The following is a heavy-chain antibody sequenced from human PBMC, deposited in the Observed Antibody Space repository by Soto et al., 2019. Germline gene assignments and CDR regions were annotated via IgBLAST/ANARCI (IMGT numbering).Heavy chain of an antibody. V-gene: IGHV3-48*04. J-gene: IGHJ6*03. CDR3: ARAPPRSVAGNYYYYYYMDV. D-gene: IGHD6-19*01. CDR2: ISSSSSTI. Sequence: GGSLRLSCAASGFTFSSYSMNWVRQAPGKGLEWVSYISSSSSTIYYADSVKGRFTISRDNAKNSLYLQMNSLRAEDTAVYYCARAPPRSVAGNYYYYYYMDVWGKGTTVTVSS. CDR1: GFTFSSYS.